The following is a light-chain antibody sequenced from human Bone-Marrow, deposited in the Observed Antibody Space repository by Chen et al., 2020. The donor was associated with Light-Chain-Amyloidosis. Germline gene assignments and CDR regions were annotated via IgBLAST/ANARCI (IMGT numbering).Light chain of an antibody. V-gene: IGKV1-39*01. CDR2: AAS. CDR3: QQSYNTPHT. Sequence: DIQMTRSASSLSASVGDRVTITCRASQSISTYLNWYQHKPGVAPRLLIYAASKLQSGVPSRFSGSGSGTDFTLTISSLEPDDSATYYCQQSYNTPHTFGQGTNLEIQ. J-gene: IGKJ2*01. CDR1: QSISTY.